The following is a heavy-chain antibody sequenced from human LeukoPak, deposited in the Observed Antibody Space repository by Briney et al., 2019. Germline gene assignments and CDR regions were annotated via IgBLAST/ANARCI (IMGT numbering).Heavy chain of an antibody. CDR1: GFTFSSYG. J-gene: IGHJ4*02. CDR3: AKAYSSGTEVSLDY. V-gene: IGHV3-30*18. Sequence: GGSLRLSCAASGFTFSSYGMHWVRQAPGKGLEWVAVISYDGSNKYYADSVKGRFTISRDNSKNTLYLQMNSLRAEDTAVYYCAKAYSSGTEVSLDYWGQGTLVTVSS. D-gene: IGHD6-19*01. CDR2: ISYDGSNK.